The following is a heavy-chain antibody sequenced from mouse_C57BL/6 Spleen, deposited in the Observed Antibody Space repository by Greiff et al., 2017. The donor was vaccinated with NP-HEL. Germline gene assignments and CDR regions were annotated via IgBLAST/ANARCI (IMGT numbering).Heavy chain of an antibody. Sequence: EVKLVESGPELVKPGASVKISCKASGYSFTGYYMHWVKQSSEKSLEWIGEINPSTGGTSYNQKFKGKATLTVDKSSSTAYMQLKSLTSEDSAVYYCARWDWYFDVWGTGTTVTVSS. CDR2: INPSTGGT. CDR3: ARWDWYFDV. CDR1: GYSFTGYY. V-gene: IGHV1-43*01. J-gene: IGHJ1*03.